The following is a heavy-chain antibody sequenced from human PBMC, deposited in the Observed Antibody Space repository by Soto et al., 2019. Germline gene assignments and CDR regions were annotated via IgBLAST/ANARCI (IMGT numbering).Heavy chain of an antibody. V-gene: IGHV3-30-3*01. Sequence: QVQLVESGGGVVQPGRSLRLSCAASGFTFNYYAMHWVRQARGKGLEWVAVISNDGGNKYYADSVQGRFTISRDNSKNTLDLQMNSLRAEDTAVYYCARSEMGYRNGYYYFGMDVWGQGTTVTVSS. CDR2: ISNDGGNK. CDR3: ARSEMGYRNGYYYFGMDV. D-gene: IGHD5-18*01. J-gene: IGHJ6*02. CDR1: GFTFNYYA.